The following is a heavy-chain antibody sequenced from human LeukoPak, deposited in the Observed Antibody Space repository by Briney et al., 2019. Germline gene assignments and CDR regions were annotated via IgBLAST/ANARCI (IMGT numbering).Heavy chain of an antibody. D-gene: IGHD1-1*01. J-gene: IGHJ6*02. CDR1: GGSISSSSYY. V-gene: IGHV4-39*07. Sequence: SETLSLTCTVSGGSISSSSYYWGWIRQPPGKGLEWIGSVYYSGSTYYNPSLKSRVTISVDTSKNHFSLKLSSVTAADTAVYYCARDRYNWNDGYYGMDVWGQGTMVTVSS. CDR3: ARDRYNWNDGYYGMDV. CDR2: VYYSGST.